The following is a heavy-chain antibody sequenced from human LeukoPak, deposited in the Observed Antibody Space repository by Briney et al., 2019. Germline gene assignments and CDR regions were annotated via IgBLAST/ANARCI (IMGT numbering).Heavy chain of an antibody. D-gene: IGHD2-2*01. CDR1: GYTFTGYY. J-gene: IGHJ5*02. V-gene: IGHV1-2*02. CDR2: INPNSGGT. Sequence: ASVKVSCKASGYTFTGYYMHWVRQAPGQGLEWMGWINPNSGGTNYAQKFQGRVTMTRDTSISTAYMELSRLRSDDTAVYYCARGLVVPAATSWFDPWGQGTLVTVSS. CDR3: ARGLVVPAATSWFDP.